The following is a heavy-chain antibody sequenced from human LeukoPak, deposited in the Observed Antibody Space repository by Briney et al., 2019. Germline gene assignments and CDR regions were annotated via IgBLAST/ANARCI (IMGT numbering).Heavy chain of an antibody. CDR3: ARAEVLRGFMGRTKKRGLDV. CDR1: GGSVSSGNYY. Sequence: SETLSLTCSVSGGSVSSGNYYLTWIRQPPGRELEWMGYIYITGPTNYNPALKSRVTILLDTTENHFSLRLTSVTAADTAVYYCARAEVLRGFMGRTKKRGLDVWGRGTTVTVSS. V-gene: IGHV4-61*03. CDR2: IYITGPT. D-gene: IGHD3-10*01. J-gene: IGHJ6*04.